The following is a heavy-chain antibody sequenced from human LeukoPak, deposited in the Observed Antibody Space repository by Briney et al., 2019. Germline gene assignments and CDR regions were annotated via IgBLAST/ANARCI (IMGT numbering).Heavy chain of an antibody. CDR1: GGSFSGYY. D-gene: IGHD5-24*01. CDR3: ARGRRDGYNLRNFDY. CDR2: IKHSGSS. V-gene: IGHV4-34*01. J-gene: IGHJ4*02. Sequence: SETLSLTCAVYGGSFSGYYWSWIRQPPGKGLGWIGEIKHSGSSNYNPSLKSRVTISVDTSKNQFSLKLSSVTAADTAVYYCARGRRDGYNLRNFDYWGQGTLVTVSS.